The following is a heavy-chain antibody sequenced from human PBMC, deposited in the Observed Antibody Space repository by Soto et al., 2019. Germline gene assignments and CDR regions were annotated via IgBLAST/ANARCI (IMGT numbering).Heavy chain of an antibody. CDR3: AHQESDWNDPFDY. Sequence: QVQLVESGGGVVQPGRSLRLSCAASGFSFSSYGMHWVRQAPGKGLEWVAMISYDGTDEYYADSVKGRFTISRDNSKNEVYLQMNSLRAEDTAVFYCAHQESDWNDPFDYWGQGTLVTVSS. J-gene: IGHJ4*02. V-gene: IGHV3-30*03. D-gene: IGHD1-1*01. CDR1: GFSFSSYG. CDR2: ISYDGTDE.